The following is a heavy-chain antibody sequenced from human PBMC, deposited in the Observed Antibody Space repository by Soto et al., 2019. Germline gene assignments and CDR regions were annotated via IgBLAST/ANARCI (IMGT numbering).Heavy chain of an antibody. Sequence: KQSQTLSLTCAISGDSVSSNSAAWNWIRQSPSRGLEWLGRTYYRSKWYNDYAVSVKSRITINPDTSKNQFSLQLNSVTPEDTAVYYCAREAYSSSWYPVGFDYWGQGTLVTVSS. D-gene: IGHD6-13*01. CDR2: TYYRSKWYN. V-gene: IGHV6-1*01. CDR1: GDSVSSNSAA. CDR3: AREAYSSSWYPVGFDY. J-gene: IGHJ4*02.